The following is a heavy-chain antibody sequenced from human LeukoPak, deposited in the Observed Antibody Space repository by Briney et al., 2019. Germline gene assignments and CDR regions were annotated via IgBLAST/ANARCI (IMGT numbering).Heavy chain of an antibody. D-gene: IGHD3/OR15-3a*01. CDR1: GGSLSPYY. Sequence: TSETLSLTCTVSGGSLSPYYWTWIRQPAGKGLEWIGRMYVGGETNYNPSLKSRVTMSLDTSKNQLSLKLTSATAADTAVYYCASGIQWTGNNLWGQGILVTVSS. V-gene: IGHV4-4*07. CDR3: ASGIQWTGNNL. CDR2: MYVGGET. J-gene: IGHJ5*02.